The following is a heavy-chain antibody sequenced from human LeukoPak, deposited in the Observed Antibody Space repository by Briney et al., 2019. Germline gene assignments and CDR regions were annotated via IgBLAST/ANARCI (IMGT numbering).Heavy chain of an antibody. J-gene: IGHJ4*02. CDR2: IYYTGST. Sequence: PSETLSLTCTVSGGSISSYYWSWIRQPPGKGLEWIGYIYYTGSTNYNPSLKSRVTISVDTSRNQFSQKLRPVTAADTAVYYCARGVVIAPQTFDYWGQGTLVTVSS. V-gene: IGHV4-59*01. CDR1: GGSISSYY. D-gene: IGHD2-21*01. CDR3: ARGVVIAPQTFDY.